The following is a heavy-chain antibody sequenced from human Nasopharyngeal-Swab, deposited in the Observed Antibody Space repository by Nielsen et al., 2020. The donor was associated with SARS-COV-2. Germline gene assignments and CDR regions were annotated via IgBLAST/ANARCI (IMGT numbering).Heavy chain of an antibody. D-gene: IGHD5-24*01. CDR3: ARGGGDAYNPIDF. CDR1: GFTFSDYY. J-gene: IGHJ4*02. Sequence: GGSLRLSCAASGFTFSDYYMSWIRQAPGKGLEWISYIGSSGSPIYYADSVKGRFTISRDNAKNSLNLQMNSLRADDTAVYFCARGGGDAYNPIDFWGQGTLVTVSS. V-gene: IGHV3-11*01. CDR2: IGSSGSPI.